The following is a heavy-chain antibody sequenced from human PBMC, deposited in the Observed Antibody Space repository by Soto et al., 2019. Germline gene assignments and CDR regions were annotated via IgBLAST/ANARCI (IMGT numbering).Heavy chain of an antibody. CDR1: GFTFSTYS. V-gene: IGHV3-21*01. Sequence: PGGSLRLSCAASGFTFSTYSMNWVRQAPGKGLEWVSSISGSGNYTHYADFLRGRFTISRDNAKTSLYLQMNSLRAEDTAVYYCARDGYSITRNKPLDYWGQGTLVTVSS. D-gene: IGHD2-2*01. CDR3: ARDGYSITRNKPLDY. J-gene: IGHJ4*02. CDR2: ISGSGNYT.